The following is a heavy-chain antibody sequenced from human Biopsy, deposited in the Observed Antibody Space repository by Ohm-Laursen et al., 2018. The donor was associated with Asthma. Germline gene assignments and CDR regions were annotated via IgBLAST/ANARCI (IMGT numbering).Heavy chain of an antibody. J-gene: IGHJ4*02. CDR3: ARKAGSCISRTCYSLDF. D-gene: IGHD2-2*01. Sequence: SSVKVSCKSLGGTFNAYVIGWVRQAPGQGLEWMGGINSVFGTTTYPQKFQDRVTITADDSTSTVYMELSSLRSVDTAVYYCARKAGSCISRTCYSLDFWGQGTLVTVSS. CDR2: INSVFGTT. CDR1: GGTFNAYV. V-gene: IGHV1-69*01.